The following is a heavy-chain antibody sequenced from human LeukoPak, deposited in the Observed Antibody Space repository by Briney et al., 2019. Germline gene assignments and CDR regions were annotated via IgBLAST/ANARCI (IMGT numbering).Heavy chain of an antibody. CDR3: ARDDGCRSVDY. CDR2: IKQDGSEK. CDR1: GFTFSTYW. V-gene: IGHV3-7*04. Sequence: PGRTLRISCAASGFTFSTYWMSWVRQAPGKGLEWVANIKQDGSEKYYVDSVKGRFTISRDNAKNSLYLQMNSLRAEDTAVYYCARDDGCRSVDYWGQGTLVTVSS. D-gene: IGHD1-14*01. J-gene: IGHJ4*02.